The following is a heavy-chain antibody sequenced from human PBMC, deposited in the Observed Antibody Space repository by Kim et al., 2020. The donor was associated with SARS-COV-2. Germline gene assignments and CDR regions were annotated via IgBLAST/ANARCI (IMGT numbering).Heavy chain of an antibody. CDR3: ARELFNWNYDGMDV. CDR2: IYSGGCT. Sequence: GGSLRLSCAASGFTVSSNYMSWVRQAPGKGLEWVSVIYSGGCTYYAHSVKGRFTLSRDNSKNTLYLQMNSLIAEDTAVYYCARELFNWNYDGMDVWGQGT. CDR1: GFTVSSNY. D-gene: IGHD1-20*01. V-gene: IGHV3-53*01. J-gene: IGHJ6*02.